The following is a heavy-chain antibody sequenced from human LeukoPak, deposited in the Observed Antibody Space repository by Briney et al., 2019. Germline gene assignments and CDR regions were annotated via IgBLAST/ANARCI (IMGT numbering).Heavy chain of an antibody. J-gene: IGHJ3*02. Sequence: PSETLSLTCTVSGGSISSYYWSWIRQPPGKGLEWIGNIYYSGTTYYNPSLKSRVTISVDTSKKQFSLKLRSVTAADTAVYYCARHEWGITNAFDIWGQGTMVTVSS. CDR1: GGSISSYY. CDR3: ARHEWGITNAFDI. D-gene: IGHD1-14*01. V-gene: IGHV4-59*04. CDR2: IYYSGTT.